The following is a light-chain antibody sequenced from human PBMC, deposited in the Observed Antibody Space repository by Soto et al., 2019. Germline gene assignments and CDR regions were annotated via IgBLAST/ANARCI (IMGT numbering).Light chain of an antibody. CDR1: QSINSW. CDR2: HAS. Sequence: IQLTQSPSSLSASVGDRVTITCRASQSINSWLAWYQQKSGKAPKLLIYHASNLESGVPSRFSGSGFGTDFTLTISSLQPEDFATYYCQQSYSTPRTFGQGTKVEIK. CDR3: QQSYSTPRT. V-gene: IGKV1-39*01. J-gene: IGKJ1*01.